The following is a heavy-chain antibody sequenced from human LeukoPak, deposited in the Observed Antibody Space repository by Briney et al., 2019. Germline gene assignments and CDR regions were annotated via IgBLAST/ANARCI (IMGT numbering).Heavy chain of an antibody. V-gene: IGHV4-4*02. CDR3: ARASHDYGDYSHFDY. Sequence: SETLSLTYAVSGGSISSSNWWSWVRQPPGKGLEWIGEIYHSGSTNYNPSLKSRVTISVDKSKNQFSLKLSSVTAADTAVYYCARASHDYGDYSHFDYWGQGTLVTVSS. CDR1: GGSISSSNW. CDR2: IYHSGST. J-gene: IGHJ4*02. D-gene: IGHD4-17*01.